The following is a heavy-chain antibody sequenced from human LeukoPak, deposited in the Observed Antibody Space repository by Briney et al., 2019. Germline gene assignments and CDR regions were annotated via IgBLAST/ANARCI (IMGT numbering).Heavy chain of an antibody. V-gene: IGHV3-30*02. CDR3: AKDLRNGIAAAGKSDY. CDR1: GFTFSSYG. Sequence: GGSLRLSCAASGFTFSSYGMHWVRQAPGRGLEWVAFIRYDGSNKYYADSVKGRFTISRDNSKNTLYLQMNSLRAEDAAVYYCAKDLRNGIAAAGKSDYWGQGTLVTVSS. CDR2: IRYDGSNK. D-gene: IGHD6-13*01. J-gene: IGHJ4*02.